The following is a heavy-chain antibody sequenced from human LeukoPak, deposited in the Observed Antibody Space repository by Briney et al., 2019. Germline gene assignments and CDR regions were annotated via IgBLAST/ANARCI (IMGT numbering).Heavy chain of an antibody. CDR2: INPSGGST. J-gene: IGHJ5*02. CDR3: ARDPWSSGWYPNWFDP. V-gene: IGHV1-46*01. Sequence: ASVKVSCKASGYTFTSYYMHWVRQAPGQGLEWMGIINPSGGSTSYAQKFQGRVTMTRDTSTGTVYMELSSLRSEDTAVYYCARDPWSSGWYPNWFDPWGQGTLVTVSS. D-gene: IGHD6-19*01. CDR1: GYTFTSYY.